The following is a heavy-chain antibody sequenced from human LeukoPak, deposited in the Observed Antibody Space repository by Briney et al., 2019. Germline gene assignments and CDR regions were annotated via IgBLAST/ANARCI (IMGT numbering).Heavy chain of an antibody. D-gene: IGHD2-2*02. Sequence: SETLSLTCAVYGGSFSGYYWSWIRQPPGKGLEWIGEINYSGSTNYNPSLKSRVTISVDTSKNQFSLKLSSVTAADTAVYYCAGTYTYYYYYYMDVWGKGTTVTISS. J-gene: IGHJ6*03. V-gene: IGHV4-34*01. CDR1: GGSFSGYY. CDR2: INYSGST. CDR3: AGTYTYYYYYYMDV.